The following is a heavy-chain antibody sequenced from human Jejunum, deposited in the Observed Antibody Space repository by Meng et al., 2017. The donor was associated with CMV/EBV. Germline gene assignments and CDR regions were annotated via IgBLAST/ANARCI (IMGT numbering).Heavy chain of an antibody. CDR1: DYY. CDR2: ISRSSPI. J-gene: IGHJ4*02. D-gene: IGHD2-2*01. CDR3: ARDPSDIVVVPAAHVGGFDY. Sequence: DYYMKWVRQAPGRGLGWVSYISRSSPIYHADSVKGRFTISRDNAKNSLYLQMNSLRAEDTAVYYCARDPSDIVVVPAAHVGGFDYWGQGTLVTVSS. V-gene: IGHV3-69-1*02.